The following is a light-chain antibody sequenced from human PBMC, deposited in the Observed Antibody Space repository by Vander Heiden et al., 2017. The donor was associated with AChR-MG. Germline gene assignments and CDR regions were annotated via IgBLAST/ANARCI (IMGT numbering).Light chain of an antibody. J-gene: IGKJ5*01. V-gene: IGKV1-5*01. Sequence: DIQMTQSPSTLSASVGDRVTITCRASQSISSWLAWYQQKAGKAPKLLIFDASSLESGVPSRFSGSGSGTEFTLTISSLQPDDFATYYCQQYHSYVITFAQGTRLEIK. CDR2: DAS. CDR3: QQYHSYVIT. CDR1: QSISSW.